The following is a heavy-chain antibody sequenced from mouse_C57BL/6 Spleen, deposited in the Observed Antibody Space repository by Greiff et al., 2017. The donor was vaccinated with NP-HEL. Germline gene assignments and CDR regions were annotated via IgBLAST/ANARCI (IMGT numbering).Heavy chain of an antibody. Sequence: EVMLVESGAELVRPGASVKLSCTASGFNIKDDYMHWVKQRPEQGLEWIGWIDPENGDTEYASKFQGKATITADTSSNTAYLQLSSLTSEDTAVYYCTVYGNLFAYWGQGTLVTVSA. D-gene: IGHD2-1*01. V-gene: IGHV14-4*01. CDR3: TVYGNLFAY. CDR2: IDPENGDT. CDR1: GFNIKDDY. J-gene: IGHJ3*01.